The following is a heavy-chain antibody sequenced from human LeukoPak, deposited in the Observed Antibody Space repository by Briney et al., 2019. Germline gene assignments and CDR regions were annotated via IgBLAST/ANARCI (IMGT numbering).Heavy chain of an antibody. CDR3: AKEKDYYGSGSYFNWFDP. CDR1: GFTFSSYG. V-gene: IGHV3-30*02. CDR2: IRYDGSNK. Sequence: PGGSLRLSCAASGFTFSSYGMHWVRQAPGKGLEWVEFIRYDGSNKYYADSVKGRFTISRDNSKNTLYLQMNSLRAEDTAVYYCAKEKDYYGSGSYFNWFDPWGQGTLVTVSS. J-gene: IGHJ5*02. D-gene: IGHD3-10*01.